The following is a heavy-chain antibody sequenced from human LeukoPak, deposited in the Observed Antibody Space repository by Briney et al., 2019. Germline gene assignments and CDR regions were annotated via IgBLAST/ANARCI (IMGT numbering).Heavy chain of an antibody. CDR3: ARVEGSYPPRGFYNWFDP. Sequence: ASVKVSCKASGGTFISYAISWVRQAPGQGLEWMGGIIPIFGTANYAQKFQGRVTITADESTSTAYMELSSLRSEDTAVYYCARVEGSYPPRGFYNWFDPWGQGTLVTVSS. CDR1: GGTFISYA. CDR2: IIPIFGTA. V-gene: IGHV1-69*13. J-gene: IGHJ5*02. D-gene: IGHD1-26*01.